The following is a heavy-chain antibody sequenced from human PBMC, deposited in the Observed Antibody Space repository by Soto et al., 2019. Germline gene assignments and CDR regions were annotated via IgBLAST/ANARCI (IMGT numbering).Heavy chain of an antibody. CDR3: ARGQWGLDV. D-gene: IGHD6-19*01. Sequence: EVQLVESGGGLVQPGGSLRLSCAASGFTFSSYWMSWVRQVPGKGLEWVAKIKQDGSEKYYVDSVKGRFTISRDNAKNSLYLQMNSMRDEDTAVYYCARGQWGLDVWGQGTTVTVSS. CDR1: GFTFSSYW. J-gene: IGHJ6*02. V-gene: IGHV3-7*01. CDR2: IKQDGSEK.